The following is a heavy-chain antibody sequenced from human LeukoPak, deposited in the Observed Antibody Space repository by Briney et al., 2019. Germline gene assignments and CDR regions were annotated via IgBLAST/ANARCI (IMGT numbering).Heavy chain of an antibody. V-gene: IGHV3-23*01. D-gene: IGHD1-1*01. Sequence: GGSLRLSCAASGFTFSTYAMSWVRRAPARGLGWVSSIRGGGDTFYADSVKGRFTLSRDDSRNTVYLQLNNLRVEDTAVYYCAKANWVSNADAVWWGQGTLVTVSS. CDR3: AKANWVSNADAVW. CDR2: IRGGGDT. J-gene: IGHJ4*02. CDR1: GFTFSTYA.